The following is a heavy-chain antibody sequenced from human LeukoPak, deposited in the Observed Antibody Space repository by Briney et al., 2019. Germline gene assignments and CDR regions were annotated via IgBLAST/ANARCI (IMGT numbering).Heavy chain of an antibody. D-gene: IGHD3-9*01. Sequence: ASVKVTFKSSGYTFADYYRHWVRQAPGQGLEWMGWIYPKSGGTNSAQKFQGRVTMTRDTSISTAYMELSRLKFDDTAVYYCARVSTSGYRDWLDPWGRSTVVSVSS. CDR1: GYTFADYY. J-gene: IGHJ5*02. V-gene: IGHV1-2*02. CDR3: ARVSTSGYRDWLDP. CDR2: IYPKSGGT.